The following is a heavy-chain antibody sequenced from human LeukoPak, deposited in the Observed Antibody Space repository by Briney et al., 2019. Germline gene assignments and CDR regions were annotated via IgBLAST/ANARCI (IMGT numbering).Heavy chain of an antibody. CDR2: ISSGGST. J-gene: IGHJ4*02. V-gene: IGHV3-66*01. Sequence: PGGSLRLSCAASGFTVSNNNMNWVRQAPGKGLEWVSVISSGGSTYYADSVKGRFTISRDNSKNTLYLQMSSLRAEDTALYYCARDSSSGWFDYWGQGILVTVSS. CDR3: ARDSSSGWFDY. CDR1: GFTVSNNN. D-gene: IGHD6-19*01.